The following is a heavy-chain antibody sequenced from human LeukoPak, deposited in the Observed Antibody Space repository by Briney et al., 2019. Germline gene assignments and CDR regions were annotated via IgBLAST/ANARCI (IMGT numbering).Heavy chain of an antibody. CDR1: GGTFSSYA. J-gene: IGHJ5*02. CDR2: IIPIFGIA. CDR3: ARAAAIYYYDSSGYVNDGWFDP. D-gene: IGHD3-22*01. Sequence: SVKVSCKASGGTFSSYAISWVRQAPGQGLEWMGRIIPIFGIANYAQEFQGRVTITADKSTSTAYMELSSLRSEDTAVYYCARAAAIYYYDSSGYVNDGWFDPWGQGTLVTVSS. V-gene: IGHV1-69*04.